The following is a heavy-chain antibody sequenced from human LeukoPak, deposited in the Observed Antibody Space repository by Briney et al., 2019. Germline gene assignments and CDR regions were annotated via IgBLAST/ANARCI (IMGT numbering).Heavy chain of an antibody. CDR2: ISGSGGST. CDR3: AKGSRSSWFSLPFDY. CDR1: GFTFSSYA. J-gene: IGHJ4*02. D-gene: IGHD6-13*01. V-gene: IGHV3-23*01. Sequence: GGSLRLSCAASGFTFSSYAMSWVRQAPGKGLEWVSAISGSGGSTYYADSVKGRFTISRDNSKNTLYLQMNNLRAEDTAVYYCAKGSRSSWFSLPFDYWGQGTLVTVSS.